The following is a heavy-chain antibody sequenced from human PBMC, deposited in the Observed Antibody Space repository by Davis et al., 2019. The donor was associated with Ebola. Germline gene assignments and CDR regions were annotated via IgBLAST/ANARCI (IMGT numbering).Heavy chain of an antibody. CDR3: ARAPSMEL. V-gene: IGHV3-23*01. CDR2: ISGSGGST. Sequence: AGSLRLTCAVSGFTSSPYAMRWVRQTPGTGLEWVSVISGSGGSTYYADSVKGRFTISRDNSKNTLYLQMNSLTAEATAVYYCARAPSMELWGQGTKVTVSS. CDR1: GFTSSPYA. J-gene: IGHJ6*02.